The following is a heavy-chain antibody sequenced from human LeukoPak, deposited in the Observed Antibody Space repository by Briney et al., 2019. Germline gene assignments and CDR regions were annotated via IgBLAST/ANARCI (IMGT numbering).Heavy chain of an antibody. V-gene: IGHV3-74*01. J-gene: IGHJ1*01. CDR2: INTDGSST. D-gene: IGHD4-17*01. Sequence: GGSLRLSCAASGFIFSSYWMHWVRHAPGKGLVWVSRINTDGSSTSYADSVKGRFTISRDNAKNSLYLQMNSLRAEDTAVYYCAKEIYGDATGARFQHWGQGTLLIVSS. CDR1: GFIFSSYW. CDR3: AKEIYGDATGARFQH.